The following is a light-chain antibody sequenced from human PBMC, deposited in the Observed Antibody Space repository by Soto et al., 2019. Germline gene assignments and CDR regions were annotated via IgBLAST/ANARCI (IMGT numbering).Light chain of an antibody. V-gene: IGLV2-11*01. CDR3: CSYAGSYTYIL. J-gene: IGLJ3*02. CDR1: SSDVGGYHY. CDR2: GVT. Sequence: QSVLTQPRSVSGSPGQSVTISCTGTSSDVGGYHYVSWYQQHPGKALKLLIYGVTQRSSGVPDRFSGSKSGNTASLTISGLQAEDEADYYCCSYAGSYTYILFGGGTRSPS.